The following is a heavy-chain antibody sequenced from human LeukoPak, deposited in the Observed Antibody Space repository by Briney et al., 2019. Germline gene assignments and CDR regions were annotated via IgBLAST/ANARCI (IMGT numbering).Heavy chain of an antibody. CDR1: GFTFSSYA. Sequence: PGGSLTLSCAASGFTFSSYAMSWVRQAPGKGLEGVSAISCSGGSTYYADSVKGRFTISRDNSKNTLYLQMNSLRAEDTAVYYCAKERDYDFWSGYLNSFDYWGQGTLVTVSS. CDR3: AKERDYDFWSGYLNSFDY. CDR2: ISCSGGST. V-gene: IGHV3-23*01. J-gene: IGHJ4*02. D-gene: IGHD3-3*01.